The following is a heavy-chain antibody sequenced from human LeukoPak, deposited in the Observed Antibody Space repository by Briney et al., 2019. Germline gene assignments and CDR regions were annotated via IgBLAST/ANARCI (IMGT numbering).Heavy chain of an antibody. CDR1: GFTFSNYG. V-gene: IGHV3-33*01. Sequence: GALRLSCAASGFTFSNYGMHWVRQAPGKGLEGVAVIWYDGSKKYYADSVKGRFTISRDNSKNTLYLQMNSLSAEDTAVYYCARDSRGATGLDYWGQGTLVTVSS. CDR2: IWYDGSKK. D-gene: IGHD5-12*01. CDR3: ARDSRGATGLDY. J-gene: IGHJ4*02.